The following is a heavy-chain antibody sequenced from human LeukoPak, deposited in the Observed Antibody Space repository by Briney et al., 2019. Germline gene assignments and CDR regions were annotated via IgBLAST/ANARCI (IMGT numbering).Heavy chain of an antibody. CDR3: AKERYSGSYQYDY. CDR1: GFTFSSYW. CDR2: INSDGSST. Sequence: PGGSLRLSCAASGFTFSSYWMHWVRQAPGKGLVWVSRINSDGSSTSYADSVKGRFTISRDNAKNTLYLQMNSLRAEDTAVYYCAKERYSGSYQYDYWGQGTLVTVSS. V-gene: IGHV3-74*01. D-gene: IGHD1-26*01. J-gene: IGHJ4*02.